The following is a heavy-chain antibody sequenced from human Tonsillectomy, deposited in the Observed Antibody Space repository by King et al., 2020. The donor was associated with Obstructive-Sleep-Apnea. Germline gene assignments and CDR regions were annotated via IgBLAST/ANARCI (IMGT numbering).Heavy chain of an antibody. CDR2: ITYDGSDK. CDR3: ARDNLSGATSEYFLY. J-gene: IGHJ4*02. Sequence: VQLVESGGGVVQPGRSLRLSCAASGFTFSEYAIHWVRQAPGKGLEWVTLITYDGSDKYYADFAKGRFTISRDNSKNTVYLQMNSLRAEDTAVYYCARDNLSGATSEYFLYGGQGTLVTVSS. V-gene: IGHV3-30*04. CDR1: GFTFSEYA. D-gene: IGHD1-26*01.